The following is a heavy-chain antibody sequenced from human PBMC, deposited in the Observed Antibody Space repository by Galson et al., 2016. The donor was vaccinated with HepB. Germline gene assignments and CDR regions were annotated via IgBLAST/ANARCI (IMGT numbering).Heavy chain of an antibody. CDR1: GFTFSNHG. J-gene: IGHJ3*02. Sequence: SLRLSCAASGFTFSNHGMHWVRQAPGKGLEWVAVIWYDGSNKYFAGSVKGRSTISRDNSKNTLYLQMNSLRAEDTAVYHCARDRRDCSSTTCYGTDALDMWGQGTVVTVSS. CDR3: ARDRRDCSSTTCYGTDALDM. CDR2: IWYDGSNK. V-gene: IGHV3-33*01. D-gene: IGHD2-2*01.